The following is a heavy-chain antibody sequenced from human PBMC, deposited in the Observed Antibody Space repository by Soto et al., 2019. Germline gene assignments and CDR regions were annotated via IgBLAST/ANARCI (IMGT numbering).Heavy chain of an antibody. CDR3: ARGYGAFDI. Sequence: TLSLTRTFSCGPHNSGGFYLRWIRQHPGKGLEWIGYIYYSGSTYYNLSLKSRVTISVDTSKNQFSLKLSSVTAADTAVYYCARGYGAFDIWGQGTMVTVSS. D-gene: IGHD4-17*01. J-gene: IGHJ3*02. CDR1: CGPHNSGGFY. V-gene: IGHV4-31*03. CDR2: IYYSGST.